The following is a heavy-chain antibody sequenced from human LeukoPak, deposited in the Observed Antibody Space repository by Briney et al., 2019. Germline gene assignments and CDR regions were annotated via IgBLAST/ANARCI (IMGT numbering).Heavy chain of an antibody. CDR1: GFIVSSNY. Sequence: GGSLRLSCAASGFIVSSNYMSWVRQAPGKGLEWVSVIYSAGSTYYADSVKGRFTISRDNSKDTLYLQMNSLRAEDTAVYYCARDGGYYYDSSGNFDIWGQGTMVTVSS. V-gene: IGHV3-66*01. CDR2: IYSAGST. J-gene: IGHJ3*02. CDR3: ARDGGYYYDSSGNFDI. D-gene: IGHD3-22*01.